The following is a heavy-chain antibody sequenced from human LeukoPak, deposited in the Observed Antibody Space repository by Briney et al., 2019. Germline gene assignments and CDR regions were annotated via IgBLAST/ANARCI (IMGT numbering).Heavy chain of an antibody. Sequence: GGSLRLSCAASGFTVSNNYMSWVRQAPGKGLEWVSVIYSDGGTYYADSVKGRFTISRDNSKNSLYLQMNSLRAEDTAVYYCARSGPDGHYFDYWGQGTLVTVSS. V-gene: IGHV3-66*01. J-gene: IGHJ4*02. CDR1: GFTVSNNY. D-gene: IGHD3-10*01. CDR3: ARSGPDGHYFDY. CDR2: IYSDGGT.